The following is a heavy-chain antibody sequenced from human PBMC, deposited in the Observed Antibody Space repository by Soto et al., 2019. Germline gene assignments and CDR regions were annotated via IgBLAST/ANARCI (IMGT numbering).Heavy chain of an antibody. V-gene: IGHV3-7*01. CDR2: INQDGSEK. CDR1: GFTFSNYW. Sequence: GGSLRLSCAASGFTFSNYWMSWVRQAPGKGLEWVANINQDGSEKYYVDSVKGRFTISRDNAKKSLYLQMNSLRAEDMAMYYCARYCSSATCSDAFDIWGQGTMVTVS. D-gene: IGHD2-2*01. CDR3: ARYCSSATCSDAFDI. J-gene: IGHJ3*02.